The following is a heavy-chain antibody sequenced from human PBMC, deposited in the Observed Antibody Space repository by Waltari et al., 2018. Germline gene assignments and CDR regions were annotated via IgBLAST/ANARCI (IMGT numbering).Heavy chain of an antibody. J-gene: IGHJ2*01. CDR1: GGSISSSSYY. V-gene: IGHV4-39*01. CDR2: IYYSGST. CDR3: ASHEQLSVYWYFDL. D-gene: IGHD5-18*01. Sequence: QLQLQESGPGLVKPSETLSLTCTVSGGSISSSSYYWGWIRQPPGKGLEWIGSIYYSGSTYYNPSLKSRVTISVDTSKNQFSLKLSSVTAADTAVYYCASHEQLSVYWYFDLWGRGTLVTVSS.